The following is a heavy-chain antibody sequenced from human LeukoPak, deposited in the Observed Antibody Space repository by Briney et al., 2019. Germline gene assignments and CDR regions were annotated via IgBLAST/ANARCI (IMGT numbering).Heavy chain of an antibody. CDR1: GFTFSSYG. CDR3: AKDIQLWTSGFDY. CDR2: ISYDGSNK. Sequence: GRSLRLSCAASGFTFSSYGMHWVRRAPGKGLEWVAVISYDGSNKYYADSVKGRFTVSRDNSKNTLYLQMNSLRAEDTAVYYCAKDIQLWTSGFDYWGQGTLVTVSS. D-gene: IGHD5-18*01. J-gene: IGHJ4*02. V-gene: IGHV3-30*18.